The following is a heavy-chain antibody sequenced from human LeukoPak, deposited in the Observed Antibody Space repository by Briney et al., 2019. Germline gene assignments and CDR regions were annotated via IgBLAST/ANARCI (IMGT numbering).Heavy chain of an antibody. CDR1: GYTFTSYG. CDR2: ISAYNGNT. Sequence: ASVEVSCKASGYTFTSYGISWVRQAPGQGLEWMGWISAYNGNTKYAQKLQGRVTMTTDTSTSTAYMELRSLRSDDTAVYYCARDQWNWNDGSLGYWGQGTLVTVSS. D-gene: IGHD1-1*01. J-gene: IGHJ4*02. V-gene: IGHV1-18*01. CDR3: ARDQWNWNDGSLGY.